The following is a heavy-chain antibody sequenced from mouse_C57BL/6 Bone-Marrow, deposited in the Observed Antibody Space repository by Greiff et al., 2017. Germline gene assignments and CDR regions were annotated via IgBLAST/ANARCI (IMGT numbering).Heavy chain of an antibody. CDR1: GYAFSSSW. J-gene: IGHJ3*01. D-gene: IGHD1-1*01. CDR2: IYPGDGDT. V-gene: IGHV1-82*01. CDR3: AREPNYGSPSWFAY. Sequence: QVQLKQSGPELVKPGASVKISCKASGYAFSSSWMNWVKQKPGKGLEWIGRIYPGDGDTNYNGKFKGKATLTADKSSSTAYMQLSSLTSEDSAVYFCAREPNYGSPSWFAYWGQGTLVTVSA.